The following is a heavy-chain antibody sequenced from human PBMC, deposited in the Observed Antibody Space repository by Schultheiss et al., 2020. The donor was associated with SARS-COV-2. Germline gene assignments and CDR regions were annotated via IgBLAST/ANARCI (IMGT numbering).Heavy chain of an antibody. CDR1: GYSFTSYW. J-gene: IGHJ6*02. Sequence: GGSLRLSCKGSGYSFTSYWIGWVCQMPGKGLEWMGIIYPGDSDTRYSPSFQGQVTISADKSISTAYLQWSSLKASDTAMYYCARQYWGSSTPYGMDVWGQGTTVTVSS. CDR3: ARQYWGSSTPYGMDV. V-gene: IGHV5-51*01. D-gene: IGHD2-2*01. CDR2: IYPGDSDT.